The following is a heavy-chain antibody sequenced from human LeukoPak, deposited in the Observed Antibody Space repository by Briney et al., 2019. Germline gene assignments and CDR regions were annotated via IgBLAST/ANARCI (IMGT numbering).Heavy chain of an antibody. CDR2: IKSKTDGGTT. J-gene: IGHJ4*02. V-gene: IGHV3-15*01. CDR3: TADVETAMVAGFDY. Sequence: GGSLRLSCAASGFTFSNAWMSWVRQAPGKGLEWVGRIKSKTDGGTTDYAAPVKGRFTISRDDSKNTLYLQMNSLKTEDTAVYYCTADVETAMVAGFDYWGQGTLVTVSS. D-gene: IGHD5-18*01. CDR1: GFTFSNAW.